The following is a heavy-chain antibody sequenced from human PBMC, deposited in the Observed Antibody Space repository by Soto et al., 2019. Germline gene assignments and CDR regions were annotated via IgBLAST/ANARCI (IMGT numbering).Heavy chain of an antibody. V-gene: IGHV3-23*01. J-gene: IGHJ4*02. Sequence: EVQLLQSGGGLVQPWGSLTLSCAASGFTYSDYTMSWVRQAPGAALESISAILADYNTYDTDSVRGRFTISRDNSKNTLYLEMNSLRAEDTAVYYCARRTSVYFAYWCQGALVTVSS. CDR2: ILADYNT. D-gene: IGHD2-2*01. CDR3: ARRTSVYFAY. CDR1: GFTYSDYT.